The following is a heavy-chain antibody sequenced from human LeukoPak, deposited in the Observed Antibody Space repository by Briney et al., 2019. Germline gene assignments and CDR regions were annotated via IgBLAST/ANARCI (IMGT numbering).Heavy chain of an antibody. CDR2: INHSGST. CDR1: GGSFSGYY. CDR3: ASRWELQRDWFDP. J-gene: IGHJ5*02. D-gene: IGHD1-26*01. V-gene: IGHV4-34*01. Sequence: SETLSLTCAVYGGSFSGYYWSWIRQPPGKGLEWIGEINHSGSTNYNPSLKSRVTISVDTSKNQFSLKLSSVTAADTAVYYCASRWELQRDWFDPWGQGTLVTVSS.